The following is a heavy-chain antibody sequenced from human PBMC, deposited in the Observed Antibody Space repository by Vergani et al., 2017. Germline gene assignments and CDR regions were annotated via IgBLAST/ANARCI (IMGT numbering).Heavy chain of an antibody. V-gene: IGHV3-21*01. CDR3: ARDMIGYCSGGSCYYPPADY. Sequence: VQLVQSGAEVKKPGSSVKVSCKASGGTFSSYSMNWVRQAPGKGLEWVSSISSSSSYIYYADSVKGRFTISRDNAKNSLYLQMNSLRAEDTAVYYCARDMIGYCSGGSCYYPPADYWGQGTLVTVSS. CDR2: ISSSSSYI. CDR1: GGTFSSYS. D-gene: IGHD2-15*01. J-gene: IGHJ4*02.